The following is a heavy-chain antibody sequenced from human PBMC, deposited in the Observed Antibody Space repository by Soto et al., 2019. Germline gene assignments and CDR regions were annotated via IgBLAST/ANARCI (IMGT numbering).Heavy chain of an antibody. J-gene: IGHJ4*02. CDR3: ARVRGTPYYFDY. Sequence: QVPLVESGGGVVQPGRSLRLSCAASGFTFSSYAMHWVRQAPGKGLEWVAVISYDGSNKYYADSVKGRFTISRDNSKNTLYLQMNSLRAEDTAVYYCARVRGTPYYFDYWGQGTLVTVSS. V-gene: IGHV3-30-3*01. CDR2: ISYDGSNK. D-gene: IGHD1-7*01. CDR1: GFTFSSYA.